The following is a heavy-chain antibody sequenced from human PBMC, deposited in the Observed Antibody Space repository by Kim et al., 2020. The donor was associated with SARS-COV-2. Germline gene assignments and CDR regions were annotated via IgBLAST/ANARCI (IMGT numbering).Heavy chain of an antibody. Sequence: GGSLRLSCAASGFTFSSYGMHWVRQAPGKGLEWVAVISYDGSNKYYADSVKGRFTISRDNSKNTLYLQMNSLRAEDTAVYYCAKDHGSGGRQLVLDYGMDVWGQGTTVTVSS. CDR1: GFTFSSYG. CDR3: AKDHGSGGRQLVLDYGMDV. D-gene: IGHD6-13*01. J-gene: IGHJ6*02. CDR2: ISYDGSNK. V-gene: IGHV3-30*18.